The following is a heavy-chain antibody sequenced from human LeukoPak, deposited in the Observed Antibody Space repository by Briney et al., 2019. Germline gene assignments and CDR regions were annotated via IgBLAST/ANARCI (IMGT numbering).Heavy chain of an antibody. Sequence: PGGSLRLSCAASGFTFSSYWMSWVCQAPGKGLEWVANIKQDGSEKYYVDSVKGRFTISRDNAKNSLYLQMNSLRAEDTAVYYCARRGLVRGVIMALDYWGQGTLVTVSS. V-gene: IGHV3-7*01. D-gene: IGHD3-10*01. CDR2: IKQDGSEK. CDR1: GFTFSSYW. J-gene: IGHJ4*02. CDR3: ARRGLVRGVIMALDY.